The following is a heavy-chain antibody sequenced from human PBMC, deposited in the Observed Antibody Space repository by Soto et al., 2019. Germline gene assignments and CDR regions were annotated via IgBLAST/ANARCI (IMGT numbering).Heavy chain of an antibody. Sequence: GASVKVSCKASGYTFTYRYLHWVRQAPGQALEWMGWITPFNGNTNYAQKFQDRVTITRDRSMSTAYMELSSLRSEDTAMYYCAGSLTYYYDSSGPDEPFDIWGQGTMVT. CDR3: AGSLTYYYDSSGPDEPFDI. D-gene: IGHD3-22*01. V-gene: IGHV1-45*02. CDR2: ITPFNGNT. J-gene: IGHJ3*02. CDR1: GYTFTYRY.